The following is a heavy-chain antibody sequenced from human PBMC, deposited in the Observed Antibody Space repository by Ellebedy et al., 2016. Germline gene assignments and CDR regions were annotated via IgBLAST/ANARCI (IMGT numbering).Heavy chain of an antibody. J-gene: IGHJ2*01. Sequence: SQTLSLTCXISGDSASTINAAWNSIRQSPPTGLEWLGRTYHRSKWYNDYALSVKSRITINPDTSKNQFSLQLNSVAPEDTAVYYCARSGQSLGYWYFDLWGRGTLVTVSS. CDR3: ARSGQSLGYWYFDL. CDR2: TYHRSKWYN. D-gene: IGHD3-10*01. V-gene: IGHV6-1*01. CDR1: GDSASTINAA.